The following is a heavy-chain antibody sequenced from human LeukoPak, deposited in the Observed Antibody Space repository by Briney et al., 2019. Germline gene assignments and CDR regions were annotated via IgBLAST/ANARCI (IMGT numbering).Heavy chain of an antibody. V-gene: IGHV3-64D*09. CDR3: VKDVGGSYAFDY. J-gene: IGHJ4*02. Sequence: GGSLRLSCSASGFTFSRYAMHWVRQAPGKGLEYVSGINDNGGRTHYGDSVEGRFSISRDNSKNTLHLQMSTLRAEDMALYYCVKDVGGSYAFDYWGQGILVTVAS. CDR2: INDNGGRT. D-gene: IGHD1-26*01. CDR1: GFTFSRYA.